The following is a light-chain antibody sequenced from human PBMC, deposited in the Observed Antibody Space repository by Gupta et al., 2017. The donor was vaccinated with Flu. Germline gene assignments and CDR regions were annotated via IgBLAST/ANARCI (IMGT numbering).Light chain of an antibody. V-gene: IGKV3-20*01. CDR3: HQYVITPWT. CDR1: QSVGGSF. J-gene: IGKJ1*01. Sequence: LSHSPHTLSLSPGERATLSCRASQSVGGSFLAWYRQKPGQSPKLIIYGTSSRAIGIPDRFSGSGSGTDFTLTITGLEPEDSAVYYCHQYVITPWTFGQGTGVEVK. CDR2: GTS.